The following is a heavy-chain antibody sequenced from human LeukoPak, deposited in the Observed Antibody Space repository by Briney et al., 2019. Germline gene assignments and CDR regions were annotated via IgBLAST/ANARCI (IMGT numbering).Heavy chain of an antibody. J-gene: IGHJ4*02. V-gene: IGHV3-23*01. D-gene: IGHD6-13*01. CDR3: ARDLGGYNRPQDH. Sequence: GGSLRLSCAASGFTFGAHAMNWVRQAPGKGLEWVSTVSGRGINTYYADSVKGRFTISRDNSKSTMYLQMNSLRADDTAVYYCARDLGGYNRPQDHWGQGSRVTVSS. CDR2: VSGRGINT. CDR1: GFTFGAHA.